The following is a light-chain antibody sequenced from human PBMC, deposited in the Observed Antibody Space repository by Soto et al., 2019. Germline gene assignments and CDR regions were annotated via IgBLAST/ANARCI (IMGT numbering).Light chain of an antibody. CDR1: QPINKW. J-gene: IGKJ2*01. V-gene: IGKV1-5*01. CDR3: QRYGTSPYT. Sequence: DIPLTQSPSTLAASVGDRVTMTCRASQPINKWLAWYQQKPGKAPDLLISDASTLESGVPSRFRGSGSGTEFTLTISRLESEDFAVYYCQRYGTSPYTFGQGTKLEIK. CDR2: DAS.